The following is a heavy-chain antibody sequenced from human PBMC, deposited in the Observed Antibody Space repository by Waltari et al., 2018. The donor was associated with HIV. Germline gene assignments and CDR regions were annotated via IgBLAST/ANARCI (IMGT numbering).Heavy chain of an antibody. J-gene: IGHJ3*02. Sequence: EVRLVESGGGLAQPGGSLRLSCAASGFSFSSYNINWVRQAPGKGLEWVSYISSSRSTIYYADSVKGRFTISRDNAKNSLYLQMNSLRAEDTAVYYCARKPSSYGSLDAFDIWGQGTMVTVSS. CDR1: GFSFSSYN. V-gene: IGHV3-48*04. CDR2: ISSSRSTI. D-gene: IGHD5-18*01. CDR3: ARKPSSYGSLDAFDI.